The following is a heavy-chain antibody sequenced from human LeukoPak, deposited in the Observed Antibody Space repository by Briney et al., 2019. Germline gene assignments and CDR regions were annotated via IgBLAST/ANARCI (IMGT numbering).Heavy chain of an antibody. CDR3: ARAYSSSWYFNWFDP. D-gene: IGHD6-13*01. Sequence: PSETLSLTCTVSGYSISSGYFWGWIRQSPVKGLERIGSIYPSGSTYYNPSLKSRVTISVDTSKNQFSLKLSSVTAADTAVYYCARAYSSSWYFNWFDPWGQGTLVTVSS. J-gene: IGHJ5*02. V-gene: IGHV4-38-2*02. CDR1: GYSISSGYF. CDR2: IYPSGST.